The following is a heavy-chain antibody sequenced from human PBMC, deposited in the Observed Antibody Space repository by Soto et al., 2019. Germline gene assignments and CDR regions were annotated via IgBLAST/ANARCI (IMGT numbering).Heavy chain of an antibody. J-gene: IGHJ4*02. Sequence: QVRVQESGPGLVKPSGTLSLTCLVSGGSMSSPTCWTWFRQAPVKALEWIAEIHHSGATNYSPSLKSRAVISIDKSNNQFSLQLTSVTAADTAVYYCATGSPYYYGSGGMWDSWGRGALVTVSS. CDR3: ATGSPYYYGSGGMWDS. V-gene: IGHV4-4*02. D-gene: IGHD3-10*01. CDR1: GGSMSSPTC. CDR2: IHHSGAT.